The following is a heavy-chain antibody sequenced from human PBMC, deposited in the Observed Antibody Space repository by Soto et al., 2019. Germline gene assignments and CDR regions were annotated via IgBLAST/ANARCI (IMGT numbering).Heavy chain of an antibody. CDR1: GFTFSTYD. CDR2: INTAGDT. V-gene: IGHV3-13*01. CDR3: ARRAFGSYQY. J-gene: IGHJ4*02. Sequence: GGSLRLSCAASGFTFSTYDMHWVRQATGKGLEWVSAINTAGDTYYPGSVKGRFTISRENAKNSLYLQMNSLRAEDTAVYYCARRAFGSYQYWGQGTLVTVSS. D-gene: IGHD1-26*01.